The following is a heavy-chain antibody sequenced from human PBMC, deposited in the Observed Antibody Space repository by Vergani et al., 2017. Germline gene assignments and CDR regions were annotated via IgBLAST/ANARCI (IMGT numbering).Heavy chain of an antibody. CDR2: INPSGGST. CDR3: ARDVAPAPYYYGMDV. D-gene: IGHD2-21*01. Sequence: QVQLVQSGAEVKKPGASVKVSCKASGYTFTSYYMHWVRQAPGQGLEWMGIINPSGGSTSYAQKFQGRVTITADKSTSTAYMELSSLRSEDTAVYCCARDVAPAPYYYGMDVWGQGTTVTVSS. CDR1: GYTFTSYY. V-gene: IGHV1-46*01. J-gene: IGHJ6*02.